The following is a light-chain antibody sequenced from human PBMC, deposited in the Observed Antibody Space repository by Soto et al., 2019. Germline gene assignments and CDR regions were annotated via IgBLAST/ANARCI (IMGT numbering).Light chain of an antibody. CDR1: QSVSNNY. J-gene: IGKJ4*01. V-gene: IGKV3-20*01. CDR2: AAS. Sequence: EIVLTQSPGTLSLSPGERATLSCRASQSVSNNYLAWYQQKPGQAPRLLIFAASRRASGIPDRFSGGGSGTDFTLTISRLEPEDFAVYYCQQFSSYPLTFGGGTKGDIK. CDR3: QQFSSYPLT.